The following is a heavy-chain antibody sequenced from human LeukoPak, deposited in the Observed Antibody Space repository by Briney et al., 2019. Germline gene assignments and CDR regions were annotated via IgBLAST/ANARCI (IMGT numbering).Heavy chain of an antibody. D-gene: IGHD2-15*01. Sequence: PGGSLRLSCAGPGFTFSSYSINWVRQAPGKGLEWVSSISSSSSYIYYADSVKGRFTISRDNAKNSLYLQMNSLRAEDTAVYYCARGWSADYFDYWGQGILVTVSS. CDR3: ARGWSADYFDY. CDR2: ISSSSSYI. V-gene: IGHV3-21*06. CDR1: GFTFSSYS. J-gene: IGHJ4*02.